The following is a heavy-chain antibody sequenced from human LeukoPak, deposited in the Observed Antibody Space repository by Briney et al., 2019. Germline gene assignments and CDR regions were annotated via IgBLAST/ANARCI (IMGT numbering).Heavy chain of an antibody. J-gene: IGHJ4*02. CDR3: VRGQEVIYTPTFDY. V-gene: IGHV3-64*03. Sequence: PGGSLSFNCSASGFTFSRNGMHWVRQAPGKGLEYVSSIGTNGISTYYADSVQDRFTISRDNSKNTLYLQMSSLRPEDTAVYYCVRGQEVIYTPTFDYWGPRVVVTASS. CDR2: IGTNGIST. CDR1: GFTFSRNG. D-gene: IGHD3-3*02.